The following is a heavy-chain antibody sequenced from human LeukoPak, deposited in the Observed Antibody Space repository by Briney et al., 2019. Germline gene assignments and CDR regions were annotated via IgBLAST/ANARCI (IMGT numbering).Heavy chain of an antibody. Sequence: GGSLRLSCAASGFTFSSYGMHWVRQAPGKGLEWVAFIRYDGSNKYYADSVKGRFTISRDNSKNKLYLQMNSLRAEDTAVYFCARWGIVGATTGYDYWGQGTPVTVSS. J-gene: IGHJ4*02. V-gene: IGHV3-30*02. CDR1: GFTFSSYG. D-gene: IGHD1-26*01. CDR3: ARWGIVGATTGYDY. CDR2: IRYDGSNK.